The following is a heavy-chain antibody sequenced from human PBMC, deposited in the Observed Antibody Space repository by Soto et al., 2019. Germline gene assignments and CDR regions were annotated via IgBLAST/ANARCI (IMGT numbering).Heavy chain of an antibody. V-gene: IGHV4-59*11. Sequence: QVQLQESGPGLVKPSETLSLTCTVSGGSISDHYYMWIRQSPGQGLEYIVYSYNGGRTDYNPTLTSRVILSRATSKNQFSLKLTSVTAADTDVYYCATRCYTSGGFFEYWGQGTPVTVCS. CDR1: GGSISDHY. D-gene: IGHD2-8*01. CDR3: ATRCYTSGGFFEY. J-gene: IGHJ4*02. CDR2: SYNGGRT.